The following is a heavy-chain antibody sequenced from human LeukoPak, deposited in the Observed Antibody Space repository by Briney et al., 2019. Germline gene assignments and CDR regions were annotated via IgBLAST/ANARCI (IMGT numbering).Heavy chain of an antibody. V-gene: IGHV3-7*03. Sequence: GGSLRLSCAASGFIFSSCWMSWVRQSPGKGLEWVANIKPDGSEKYYVDSVKGRFTISRDNAKNALYLEMNSLRVGDTAVYYCARDCWDYGSGSYCGIDYWGQGTLVTVSS. CDR3: ARDCWDYGSGSYCGIDY. CDR2: IKPDGSEK. J-gene: IGHJ4*02. D-gene: IGHD3-10*01. CDR1: GFIFSSCW.